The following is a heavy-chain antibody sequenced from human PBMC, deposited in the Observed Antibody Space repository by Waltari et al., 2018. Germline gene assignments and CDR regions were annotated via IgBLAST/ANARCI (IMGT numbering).Heavy chain of an antibody. V-gene: IGHV4-34*01. Sequence: QVQLQQWGAGLLKPSETLSLTCGVRGGSFSSYYWSWIRQSPGKGLEWIGEINHAGNIHYNPSFKSRVTMSIDTARNQFSLEVKSVIAADTAVYYCVRGEYGGNSGKVDLWGPGTLVTVSS. CDR2: INHAGNI. CDR3: VRGEYGGNSGKVDL. CDR1: GGSFSSYY. J-gene: IGHJ5*02. D-gene: IGHD3-16*01.